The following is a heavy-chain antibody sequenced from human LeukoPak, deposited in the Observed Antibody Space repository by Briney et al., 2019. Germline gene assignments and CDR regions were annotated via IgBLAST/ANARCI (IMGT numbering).Heavy chain of an antibody. D-gene: IGHD3-3*02. CDR3: ARGVIFGVVTTYYYMDV. J-gene: IGHJ6*03. CDR2: IKQDGSEK. CDR1: GFTFSSYW. Sequence: LPGGSLRLSCAASGFTFSSYWMSWVRQAPGKGLEWVASIKQDGSEKYYVDSVKGRFTISRDNAKNSLYLQMNSLRAEDTAVYYCARGVIFGVVTTYYYMDVWGKGTTVTVSS. V-gene: IGHV3-7*01.